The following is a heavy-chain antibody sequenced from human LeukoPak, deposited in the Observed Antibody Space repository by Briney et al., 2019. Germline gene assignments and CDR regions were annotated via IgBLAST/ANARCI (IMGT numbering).Heavy chain of an antibody. J-gene: IGHJ3*02. CDR2: IYYSGST. CDR1: GGSVSSGSYY. Sequence: SETLSLTCTVSGGSVSSGSYYWSWIRQPPGKGLEWIGYIYYSGSTNYNPSLKSRVTISVDTSKNQFSPKLSSVTAADTAVYYCARDRTGDDAFDIWGQGTMVTVSS. CDR3: ARDRTGDDAFDI. D-gene: IGHD7-27*01. V-gene: IGHV4-61*01.